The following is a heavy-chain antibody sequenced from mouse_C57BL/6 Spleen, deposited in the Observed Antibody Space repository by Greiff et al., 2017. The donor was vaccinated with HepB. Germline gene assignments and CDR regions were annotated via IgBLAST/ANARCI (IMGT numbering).Heavy chain of an antibody. J-gene: IGHJ2*01. CDR2: IDPSDSYT. CDR1: GYTFTSYW. V-gene: IGHV1-50*01. Sequence: QVQLQQPGAELVKPGASVKLSCKASGYTFTSYWMQWVKQRPGQGLEWIGEIDPSDSYTNYNQKFKGKATLTVDTSSSTAYMQLSSLTSEDSAVYYCARKFSDYCGDYWGQGTTLTVSS. CDR3: ARKFSDYCGDY. D-gene: IGHD1-1*01.